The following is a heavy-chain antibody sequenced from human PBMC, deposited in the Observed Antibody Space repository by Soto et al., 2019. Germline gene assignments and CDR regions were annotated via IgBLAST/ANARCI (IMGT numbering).Heavy chain of an antibody. CDR3: ARGSRYSSSMDV. CDR1: GGSISSGDYY. J-gene: IGHJ6*02. D-gene: IGHD6-6*01. V-gene: IGHV4-30-4*01. Sequence: QVQLQESGPGLVKPSQTLSLTCTVSGGSISSGDYYWSWIRQPPGKGLEWIGYIYYSGSTYYNPSVESRVTMSVDTARDECSRKLSSVTAADTAVYYCARGSRYSSSMDVWGQGTTVTVSS. CDR2: IYYSGST.